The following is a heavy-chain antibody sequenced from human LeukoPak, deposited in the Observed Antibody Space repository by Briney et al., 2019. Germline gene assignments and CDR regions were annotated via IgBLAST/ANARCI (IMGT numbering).Heavy chain of an antibody. D-gene: IGHD3-9*01. CDR2: VHPSGGST. CDR1: GYTFTSYF. Sequence: ASVKVSCKASGYTFTSYFIHWVRQAPGQGPEWVGIVHPSGGSTSYAEKFKGRATMTSDTSTSTVSMELSSLSSEDTAVYYCAREVQDIWTFYPFRYLGGQETLVTVSS. V-gene: IGHV1-46*01. J-gene: IGHJ4*02. CDR3: AREVQDIWTFYPFRYL.